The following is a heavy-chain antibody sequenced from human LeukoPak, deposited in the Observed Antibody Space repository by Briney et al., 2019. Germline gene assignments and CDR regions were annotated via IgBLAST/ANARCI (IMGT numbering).Heavy chain of an antibody. J-gene: IGHJ4*02. Sequence: SETLSLTCAVYGGSFSGYYWSWIRQPPGKGLEWIGEINHSGSTNYNPSLKSRVTISVDTSKNQFSLKLSSVTAADTAVYYCARGGVGATPFDYWGQGTLVTVSS. CDR1: GGSFSGYY. CDR2: INHSGST. V-gene: IGHV4-34*01. CDR3: ARGGVGATPFDY. D-gene: IGHD1-26*01.